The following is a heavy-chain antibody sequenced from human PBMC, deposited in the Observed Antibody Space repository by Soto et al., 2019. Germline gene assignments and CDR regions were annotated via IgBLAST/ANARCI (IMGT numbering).Heavy chain of an antibody. CDR1: GGSISSGDYY. V-gene: IGHV4-30-4*01. CDR2: IYYSGST. J-gene: IGHJ4*02. CDR3: ARERITMVRGVHRLLDY. Sequence: QVQLQESGPGLVKPSQTLSLTCTVSGGSISSGDYYWSWIRQPPGKGLEWIGYIYYSGSTYYNPSLKSRVTISVDTSKNQFSLKLSSVTAADTAVYYCARERITMVRGVHRLLDYWGQGTLVTVSS. D-gene: IGHD3-10*01.